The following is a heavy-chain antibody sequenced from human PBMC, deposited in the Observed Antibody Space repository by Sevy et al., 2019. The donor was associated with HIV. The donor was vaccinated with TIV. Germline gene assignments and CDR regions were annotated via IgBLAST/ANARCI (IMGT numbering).Heavy chain of an antibody. Sequence: GGSLRLSCAASGFNLSSYWMSWVRQAPGKGLEWVANIKQDGSEKYYVDSVKGRFTISRDNAKNSLYLQMNSLRAEDTAVYYCARGPVVVVAAHPAFDIWGQGTMVTVSS. D-gene: IGHD2-15*01. V-gene: IGHV3-7*01. J-gene: IGHJ3*02. CDR1: GFNLSSYW. CDR3: ARGPVVVVAAHPAFDI. CDR2: IKQDGSEK.